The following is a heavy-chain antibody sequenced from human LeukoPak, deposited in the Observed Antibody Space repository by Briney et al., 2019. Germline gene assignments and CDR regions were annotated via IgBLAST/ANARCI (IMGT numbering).Heavy chain of an antibody. Sequence: AASVNVSCKASGGTFSSYAISWVRQAPGQGLEWMGGIIPIFGTANYAQKFQGRVTITADESTSTAYMELSSLRSEDTAVYYCASTYYYDSSGYLYYFDYWGQGTLVTVSS. CDR2: IIPIFGTA. CDR3: ASTYYYDSSGYLYYFDY. V-gene: IGHV1-69*13. J-gene: IGHJ4*02. D-gene: IGHD3-22*01. CDR1: GGTFSSYA.